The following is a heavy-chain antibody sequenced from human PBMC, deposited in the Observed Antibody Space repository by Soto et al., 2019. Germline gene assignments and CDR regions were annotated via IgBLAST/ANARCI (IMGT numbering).Heavy chain of an antibody. CDR3: ATRYSYVHF. D-gene: IGHD5-18*01. CDR2: INPNSGDT. Sequence: ASLKVYCKTSGYAFTGYYIHWVRQAPGQGLEWMGWINPNSGDTNYAQKFQGRVAMTRDTSFSTAYMELSSLRSDDTAVYYCATRYSYVHFWGQGTLVTVSS. J-gene: IGHJ4*02. CDR1: GYAFTGYY. V-gene: IGHV1-2*02.